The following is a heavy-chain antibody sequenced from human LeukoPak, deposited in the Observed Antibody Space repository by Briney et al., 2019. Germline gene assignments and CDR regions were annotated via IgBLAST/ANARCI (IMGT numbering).Heavy chain of an antibody. CDR2: VHLNGAT. J-gene: IGHJ4*02. CDR3: TTESGAFSPFGF. CDR1: RGSILRTNW. Sequence: PSETLSLTCPVYRGSILRTNWWRRVRQPPGKGLEWIGEVHLNGATNYNPSVEGRVTMSIDKSKNHLSLEVISVTAADTAMYYCTTESGAFSPFGFWGQGTLVTVSS. V-gene: IGHV4-4*02. D-gene: IGHD3-10*01.